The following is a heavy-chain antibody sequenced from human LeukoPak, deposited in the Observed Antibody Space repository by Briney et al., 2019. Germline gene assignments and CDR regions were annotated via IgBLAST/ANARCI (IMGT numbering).Heavy chain of an antibody. CDR1: GFTFSSYG. J-gene: IGHJ4*02. D-gene: IGHD5-18*01. Sequence: GGSLRLSCAASGFTFSSYGMHWVRQAPGKGLEWVAVISYDGSNKYYADSVKGRFTISRDNSKNTLYLQMNSLRAEDTAVYYCAKGGTWIQLSSFDYWGQGTLVTVSS. V-gene: IGHV3-30*18. CDR2: ISYDGSNK. CDR3: AKGGTWIQLSSFDY.